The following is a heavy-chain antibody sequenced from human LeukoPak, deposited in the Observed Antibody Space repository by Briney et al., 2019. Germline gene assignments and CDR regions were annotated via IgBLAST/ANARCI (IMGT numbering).Heavy chain of an antibody. CDR1: GGSISSYY. CDR3: ARGVYYYGSGAYYMDV. J-gene: IGHJ6*03. D-gene: IGHD3-10*01. Sequence: SETLSLTCTVSGGSISSYYWSWIRQPPGKGLGWIGYIYYSGSTNYNPSLKSRVTISVDTSKNQFSLKLSSVTAADTAVYYCARGVYYYGSGAYYMDVWGKGTTVTVSS. V-gene: IGHV4-59*01. CDR2: IYYSGST.